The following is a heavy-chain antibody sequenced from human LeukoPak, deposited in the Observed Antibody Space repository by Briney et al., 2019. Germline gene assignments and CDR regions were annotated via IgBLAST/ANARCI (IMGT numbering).Heavy chain of an antibody. J-gene: IGHJ4*02. CDR1: GFTFDDYA. D-gene: IGHD3-9*01. CDR3: AKAKHYDVLTGHFDY. CDR2: ISWNSGTI. Sequence: GGSLRLSCAASGFTFDDYAMHWVRQAPGKGLEWVSGISWNSGTIGYADSVKGRFTISRDNAKNSLYLQMNSLRAEDTALYYCAKAKHYDVLTGHFDYWGQGTLVTVSS. V-gene: IGHV3-9*01.